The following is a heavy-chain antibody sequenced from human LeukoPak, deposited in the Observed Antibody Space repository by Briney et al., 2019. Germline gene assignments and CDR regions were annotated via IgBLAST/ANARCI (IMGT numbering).Heavy chain of an antibody. CDR2: INHSGST. V-gene: IGHV4-34*01. Sequence: SETLSLTCAVYGGSFSGYYWSWIRQPPGKGLEWIGEINHSGSTNYNPSLKSRVTISVDTSKNQFSLKLSSVTAADTAVYYCARTQNSSGSYFDYWGQGTLVTVSS. CDR1: GGSFSGYY. CDR3: ARTQNSSGSYFDY. D-gene: IGHD3-22*01. J-gene: IGHJ4*02.